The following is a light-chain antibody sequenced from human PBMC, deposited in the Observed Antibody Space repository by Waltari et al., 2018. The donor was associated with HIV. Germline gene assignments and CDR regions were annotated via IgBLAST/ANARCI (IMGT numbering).Light chain of an antibody. Sequence: QSALTQPASVSGSPGQSITISCTGTSSDVGGYNNVPWYQQHPGKAPKLMMYEVSIRPSGVSKRFSGSKSGNTASLTISGLQAEDEADYYCSSYTSSSTPVVFGGGTKLTVL. CDR2: EVS. CDR3: SSYTSSSTPVV. J-gene: IGLJ2*01. CDR1: SSDVGGYNN. V-gene: IGLV2-14*01.